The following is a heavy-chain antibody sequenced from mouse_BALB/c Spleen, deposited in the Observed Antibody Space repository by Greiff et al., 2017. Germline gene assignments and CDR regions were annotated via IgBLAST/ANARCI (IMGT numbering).Heavy chain of an antibody. CDR2: IWAGGST. D-gene: IGHD1-1*01. CDR3: AREHYGSSYYAMDY. V-gene: IGHV2-9*02. Sequence: VQRVESGPGLVAPSQSLSITCTVSGFSLTSYGVHWVRQPPGKGLEWLGVIWAGGSTNYNSALMSRLSISKDNSKSQVFLKMNSLQTDDTAMYYCAREHYGSSYYAMDYWGQGTSVTVSS. CDR1: GFSLTSYG. J-gene: IGHJ4*01.